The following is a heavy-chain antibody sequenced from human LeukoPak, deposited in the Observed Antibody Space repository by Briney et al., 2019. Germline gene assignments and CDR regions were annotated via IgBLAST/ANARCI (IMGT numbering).Heavy chain of an antibody. D-gene: IGHD6-13*01. CDR2: ISTSSYI. V-gene: IGHV3-21*01. Sequence: GGSLRLSCAASGFTFSNYTINWVRQAPGKGLEWVSSISTSSYIYSADSVKGRFTISRDSAKNSLYLQMNSLRVEDTAVYYCARGPAAGTWDNWFDPWGQGTLVTVSS. CDR3: ARGPAAGTWDNWFDP. CDR1: GFTFSNYT. J-gene: IGHJ5*02.